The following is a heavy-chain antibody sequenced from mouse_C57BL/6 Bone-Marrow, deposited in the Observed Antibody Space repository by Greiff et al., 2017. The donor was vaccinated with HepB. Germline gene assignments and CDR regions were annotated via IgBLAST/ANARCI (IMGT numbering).Heavy chain of an antibody. D-gene: IGHD2-12*01. V-gene: IGHV10-1*01. Sequence: EVQVVESGGGLVQPKGSLKLSCAASGFSFNTYAMNWVRQAPGKGLEWVARIRSKSNNYATYYADSVKDRFTISRDDSESMLYLQMNNLKTEDTAMYYCVRVTRYFDVWGTGTTVTVSS. CDR2: IRSKSNNYAT. J-gene: IGHJ1*03. CDR1: GFSFNTYA. CDR3: VRVTRYFDV.